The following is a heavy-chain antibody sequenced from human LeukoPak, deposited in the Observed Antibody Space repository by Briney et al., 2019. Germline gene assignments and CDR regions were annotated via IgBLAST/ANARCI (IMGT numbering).Heavy chain of an antibody. Sequence: GGSLRLSCAASGFTFSSYGMHWVRQAPGKGLEWVAVISYDGSNKYYADSVKGRFTISRDNSKNTLYLQMNSLRAEDTAVYYCAKDLITYGGYPRYAFDIWGQGTMVTVSS. V-gene: IGHV3-30*18. CDR1: GFTFSSYG. J-gene: IGHJ3*02. D-gene: IGHD4-17*01. CDR2: ISYDGSNK. CDR3: AKDLITYGGYPRYAFDI.